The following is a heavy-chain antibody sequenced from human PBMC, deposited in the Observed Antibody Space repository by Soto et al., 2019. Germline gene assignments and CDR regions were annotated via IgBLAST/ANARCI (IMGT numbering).Heavy chain of an antibody. CDR1: GYSISSGYY. J-gene: IGHJ6*02. CDR2: IYHSGST. CDR3: ARVRGSGSLIPLSNYYGMDV. Sequence: PSETLSLTCAVSGYSISSGYYWDWIRQPPGKGLEWIGSIYHSGSTYYNPSLKSRVTISVDTSKNQFSLKLSSVTAADTAVYYCARVRGSGSLIPLSNYYGMDVWGQGTTVTVSS. D-gene: IGHD3-10*01. V-gene: IGHV4-38-2*01.